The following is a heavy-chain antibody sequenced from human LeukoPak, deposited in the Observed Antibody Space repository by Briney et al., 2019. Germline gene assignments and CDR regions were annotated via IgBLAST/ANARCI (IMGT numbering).Heavy chain of an antibody. CDR3: ARIAAAGNRRLNY. CDR2: MNPNSGNT. J-gene: IGHJ4*02. CDR1: GYTFTSYD. Sequence: ASVTVSCTASGYTFTSYDINWVRQATGQGLAWMGWMNPNSGNTGYAQKFQGRITITRNTSISTAYMELSSLTSEDTAVYYCARIAAAGNRRLNYWGQGTLVTVSS. D-gene: IGHD6-13*01. V-gene: IGHV1-8*01.